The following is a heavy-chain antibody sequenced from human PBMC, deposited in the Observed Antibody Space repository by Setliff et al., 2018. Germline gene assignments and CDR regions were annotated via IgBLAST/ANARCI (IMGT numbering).Heavy chain of an antibody. Sequence: SETLSLTCTVSGGSISSHYWSWIRQPPGKGLEWIGSIYYSGSTNYNPSLKSRVTISVDTSKNQFSLKLSSVTAADTAVYYCARGTSGYLSYWGQGTLGTAPQ. CDR2: IYYSGST. CDR1: GGSISSHY. CDR3: ARGTSGYLSY. D-gene: IGHD3-22*01. V-gene: IGHV4-59*08. J-gene: IGHJ4*02.